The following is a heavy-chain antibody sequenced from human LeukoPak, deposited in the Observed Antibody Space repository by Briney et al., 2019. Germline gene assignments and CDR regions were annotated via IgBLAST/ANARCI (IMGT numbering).Heavy chain of an antibody. J-gene: IGHJ4*02. Sequence: PGGSLRLPCAASGFTFSSYAMTWVRQAPGKGLEWVSGISGSGSTTYYADSVKGRFTIARDNSKNTLYLQMNSLRAEDTAVYYCAEADGRPTKYYFDYWGQGTLVTDSS. V-gene: IGHV3-23*01. CDR1: GFTFSSYA. D-gene: IGHD1-26*01. CDR3: AEADGRPTKYYFDY. CDR2: ISGSGSTT.